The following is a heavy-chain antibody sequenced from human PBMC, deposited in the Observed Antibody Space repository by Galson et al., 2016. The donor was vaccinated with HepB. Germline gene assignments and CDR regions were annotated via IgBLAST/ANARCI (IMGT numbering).Heavy chain of an antibody. D-gene: IGHD4-11*01. J-gene: IGHJ5*01. CDR3: AKVATPNRNYENWFDS. CDR1: GFTFSSHG. V-gene: IGHV3-48*02. Sequence: SLRLSCAASGFTFSSHGMNWIRQAPGKGLERVSQIKSSSSNVYYADSVKGRFTISRDNAKNSVYLQMNSLRDEDTAVYYCAKVATPNRNYENWFDSWGQGTLVTVSS. CDR2: IKSSSSNV.